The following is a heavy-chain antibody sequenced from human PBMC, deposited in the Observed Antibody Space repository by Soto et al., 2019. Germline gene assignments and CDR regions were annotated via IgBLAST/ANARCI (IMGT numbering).Heavy chain of an antibody. V-gene: IGHV3-21*01. J-gene: IGHJ6*02. CDR1: GFTFSSYG. D-gene: IGHD1-26*01. CDR3: ARGLDSGSYADYYYYYGMDV. Sequence: PGGSLRLSCAASGFTFSSYGMNWVRQAPGKGLEWVSSISSSSSYIYYADSVKGRFTISRDNAKNSLYLQMNSLRAEDTAVYYCARGLDSGSYADYYYYYGMDVWGQGTTVTV. CDR2: ISSSSSYI.